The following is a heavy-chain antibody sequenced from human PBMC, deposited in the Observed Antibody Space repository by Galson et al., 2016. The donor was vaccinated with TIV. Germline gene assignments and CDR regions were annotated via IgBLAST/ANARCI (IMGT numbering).Heavy chain of an antibody. D-gene: IGHD3-16*01. CDR1: GGIFNTYA. CDR3: ARGPNYYHSYMDV. CDR2: INPLFGIA. V-gene: IGHV1-69*10. J-gene: IGHJ6*03. Sequence: SVKVSCKASGGIFNTYAISWVRQAPGQGLEWMGGINPLFGIATYAEKFQGRVTITADTSTRPAYMELSNLRSEDTAMYYCARGPNYYHSYMDVWGKGTTVTGSS.